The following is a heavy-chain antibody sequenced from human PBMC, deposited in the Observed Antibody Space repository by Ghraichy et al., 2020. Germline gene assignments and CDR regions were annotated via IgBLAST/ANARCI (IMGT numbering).Heavy chain of an antibody. J-gene: IGHJ4*02. CDR3: VRDPYFDFWST. V-gene: IGHV3-74*03. CDR2: ITADGSTT. Sequence: LSLTCAASGFTFSDYWMHWVRQAPGKGLVWVSRITADGSTTKYADSVKGRFTISRDNAKNTVYLQMNSLRAEDTAVYYCVRDPYFDFWSTWGQGTLVTVSS. CDR1: GFTFSDYW. D-gene: IGHD3/OR15-3a*01.